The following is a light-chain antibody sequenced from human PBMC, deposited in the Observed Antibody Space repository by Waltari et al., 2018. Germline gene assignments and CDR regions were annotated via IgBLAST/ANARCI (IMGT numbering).Light chain of an antibody. CDR1: KLEDQY. J-gene: IGLJ3*02. CDR2: QDT. Sequence: SYDLTQSPSVSVSPGQTARITCSGDKLEDQYANWYQQKAGQSPVLLIDQDTKRPLGIPGRFSGSSAGNTATLTISGTKSLDEANYFCQVWDTTTAVFGGGTKVTVL. V-gene: IGLV3-1*01. CDR3: QVWDTTTAV.